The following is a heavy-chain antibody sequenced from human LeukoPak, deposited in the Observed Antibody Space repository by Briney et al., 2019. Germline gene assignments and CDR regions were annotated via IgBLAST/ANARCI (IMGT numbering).Heavy chain of an antibody. CDR1: GSTFSSYE. J-gene: IGHJ4*02. V-gene: IGHV3-48*03. CDR2: ISSSGSTI. D-gene: IGHD3-22*01. CDR3: ARVRGLLRFDY. Sequence: GGSLRLSCAASGSTFSSYEMNWVRQAPGKGLEWVSYISSSGSTIYYADSVKGRLTISRDNAKNSLYLQMNSLRAEDTAVYYCARVRGLLRFDYWGQGTLVTVSS.